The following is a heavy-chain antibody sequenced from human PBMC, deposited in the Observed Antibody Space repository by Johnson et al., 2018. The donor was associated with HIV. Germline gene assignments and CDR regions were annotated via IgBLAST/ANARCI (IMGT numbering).Heavy chain of an antibody. CDR1: GFTFSDYY. D-gene: IGHD3-16*01. J-gene: IGHJ3*02. CDR2: ISSSGSTI. Sequence: QVQLVESGGGLVKPGGSLRLSCAASGFTFSDYYISWIRQAPGFGLEWVSYISSSGSTIYYADSVKGRFPISRDNAKDSLYLQMNSLRAEDTAVYYCAREKWGAFGVDAFDIWGQGTMVTVSS. CDR3: AREKWGAFGVDAFDI. V-gene: IGHV3-11*04.